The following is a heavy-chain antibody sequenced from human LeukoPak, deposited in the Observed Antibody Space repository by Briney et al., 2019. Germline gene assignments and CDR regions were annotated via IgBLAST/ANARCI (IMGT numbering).Heavy chain of an antibody. CDR3: ARVQQRAYFDY. J-gene: IGHJ4*02. CDR2: IYYSGST. D-gene: IGHD5-18*01. CDR1: GGSISSGDYY. V-gene: IGHV4-30-4*08. Sequence: SGTLSLTCTVSGGSISSGDYYWSWIRQPPGKGLEWIGYIYYSGSTYYNPSLKSRVTISVDTSKNQFSLKLSSVTAADTAVYYCARVQQRAYFDYWGQGTLVTVSS.